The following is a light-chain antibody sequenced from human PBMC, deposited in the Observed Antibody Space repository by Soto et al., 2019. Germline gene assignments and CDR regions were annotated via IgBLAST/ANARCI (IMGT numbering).Light chain of an antibody. CDR3: QQYNNWPPWT. Sequence: EIVITQSPATVSVSPGERAALSCRASQSVSVNLAWYQQKPGQAPRLLIYGASTRATGIPARFSGSGSGTEFTLTISSLQSEDFAVYYCQQYNNWPPWTFGQGTKVDIK. CDR2: GAS. CDR1: QSVSVN. V-gene: IGKV3-15*01. J-gene: IGKJ1*01.